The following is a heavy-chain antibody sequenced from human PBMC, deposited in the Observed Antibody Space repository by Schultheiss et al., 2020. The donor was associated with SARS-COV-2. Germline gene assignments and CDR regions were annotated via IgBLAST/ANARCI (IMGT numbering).Heavy chain of an antibody. D-gene: IGHD6-13*01. CDR3: ARGKKRGAAAGIEAFDY. CDR1: GGSISGGDYY. CDR2: IYYSGTT. V-gene: IGHV4-30-4*01. Sequence: SETLSLTCTVSGGSISGGDYYWSWIRQPPGKGLEWIGYIYYSGTTYYNPSLKSRVTISVDTSKNQFSLKLSSVTAADTAVYYCARGKKRGAAAGIEAFDYWGQGTLVTVSS. J-gene: IGHJ4*02.